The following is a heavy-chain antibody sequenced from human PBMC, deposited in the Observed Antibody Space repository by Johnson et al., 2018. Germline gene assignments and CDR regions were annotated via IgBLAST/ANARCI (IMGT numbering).Heavy chain of an antibody. V-gene: IGHV3-23*04. CDR3: AKAYYLDSSTLGDDAFDV. D-gene: IGHD3-22*01. Sequence: VQLVESGGGLVQHGGTLRLSCAASALSFSNSAMIMVRQAPGKGLEWVSSIRGKGDDTFFADSVKGPFPTSQDNSKNTLYLQINSLRAEDTAVDFCAKAYYLDSSTLGDDAFDVWGQGTMVTVSS. J-gene: IGHJ3*01. CDR1: ALSFSNSA. CDR2: IRGKGDDT.